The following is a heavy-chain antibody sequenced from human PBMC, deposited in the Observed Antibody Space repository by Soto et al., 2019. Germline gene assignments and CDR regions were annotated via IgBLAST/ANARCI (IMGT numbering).Heavy chain of an antibody. CDR3: AKFRIYSSSGYYDGMDV. CDR2: ISGSGGST. D-gene: IGHD3-22*01. V-gene: IGHV3-23*01. CDR1: GFTFSSYA. Sequence: AGGSLRLSCAASGFTFSSYAMSWVRQAPGKGLEWVSAISGSGGSTYYADSVKGRFTISRDNSKNTLYLQMNSLRAEDTAVYYCAKFRIYSSSGYYDGMDVWGQGTTVTVSS. J-gene: IGHJ6*02.